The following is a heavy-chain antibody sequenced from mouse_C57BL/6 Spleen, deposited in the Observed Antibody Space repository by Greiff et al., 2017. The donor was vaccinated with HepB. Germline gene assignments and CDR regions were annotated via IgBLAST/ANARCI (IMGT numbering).Heavy chain of an antibody. CDR1: EYEFPSHD. Sequence: DVMLVESGGGLVQPGESLKLSCESNEYEFPSHDMSWVRKTPEKRLELVAAINSDGGSTYYPDTMERRFIISRDNTKKTLDLQMSSLRSEDTALYYCARRGDYYGSGWYFDVWGTGTTVTVSS. CDR3: ARRGDYYGSGWYFDV. V-gene: IGHV5-2*03. J-gene: IGHJ1*03. CDR2: INSDGGST. D-gene: IGHD1-1*01.